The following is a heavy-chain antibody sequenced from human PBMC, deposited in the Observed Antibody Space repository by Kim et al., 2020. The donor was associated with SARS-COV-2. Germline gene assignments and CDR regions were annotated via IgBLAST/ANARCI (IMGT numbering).Heavy chain of an antibody. Sequence: VKGRFTFSRGNVKNSLYLQLTSLKTEDTAVYYCAKALRKTGSYYSLFDSWGQGTLVTVSS. CDR3: AKALRKTGSYYSLFDS. V-gene: IGHV3-9*01. D-gene: IGHD2-15*01. J-gene: IGHJ4*02.